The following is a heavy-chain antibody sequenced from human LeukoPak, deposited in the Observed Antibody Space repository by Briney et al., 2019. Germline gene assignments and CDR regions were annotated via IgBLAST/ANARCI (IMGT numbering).Heavy chain of an antibody. D-gene: IGHD1-26*01. CDR2: VYYSGIT. Sequence: SETLSLTCTVSGVSISSSNYYWGWIRQPPGKGLEWIGSVYYSGITYYNPSLKSRVTISVDTSQNQFSLKLSSVTAADTAIYYCARHRYSGSYYFDYWGQGTLVTVSS. V-gene: IGHV4-39*01. CDR1: GVSISSSNYY. J-gene: IGHJ4*02. CDR3: ARHRYSGSYYFDY.